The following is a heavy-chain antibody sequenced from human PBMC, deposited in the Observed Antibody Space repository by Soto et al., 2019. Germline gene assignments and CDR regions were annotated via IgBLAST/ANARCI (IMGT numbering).Heavy chain of an antibody. CDR1: GYSFTSYW. CDR2: IYPGDSDN. CDR3: ARRLSTGWFFDF. Sequence: SGESLKISCKGSGYSFTSYWIGWVRQMPGKGLEWMGIIYPGDSDNRYSPSFQGQVAFSADKSISTAYLQWSGLKASDTAIYYCARRLSTGWFFDFWGQGTLVTVSS. V-gene: IGHV5-51*01. D-gene: IGHD6-19*01. J-gene: IGHJ4*02.